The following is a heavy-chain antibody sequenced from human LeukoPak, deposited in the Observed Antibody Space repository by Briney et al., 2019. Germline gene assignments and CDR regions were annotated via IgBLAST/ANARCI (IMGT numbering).Heavy chain of an antibody. CDR2: IYPGDSDT. D-gene: IGHD3-22*01. CDR1: GYSFTSYW. J-gene: IGHJ4*02. Sequence: GEPLKISCKGSGYSFTSYWIGWVRQMPGKGLEWMGIIYPGDSDTRYSPSFQGQVTISADKSISTAYLQWSSLKASDTAMYYCARHQVGGSSGYQNFDYWGQGTLVTVSS. V-gene: IGHV5-51*01. CDR3: ARHQVGGSSGYQNFDY.